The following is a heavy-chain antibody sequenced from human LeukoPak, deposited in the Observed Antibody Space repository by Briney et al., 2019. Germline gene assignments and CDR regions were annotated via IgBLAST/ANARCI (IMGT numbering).Heavy chain of an antibody. CDR2: IFPSGGEI. J-gene: IGHJ4*02. D-gene: IGHD2/OR15-2a*01. CDR1: GFTFDDYG. Sequence: GGSLRLSCAASGFTFDDYGMSWVRQPPGKGLEWVSSIFPSGGEIHYADSVRGRFTISRDNSKSTLSLQMNSLRAEDTAIYYCATYRQVLLPFESWGQGTLVTVSS. V-gene: IGHV3-23*01. CDR3: ATYRQVLLPFES.